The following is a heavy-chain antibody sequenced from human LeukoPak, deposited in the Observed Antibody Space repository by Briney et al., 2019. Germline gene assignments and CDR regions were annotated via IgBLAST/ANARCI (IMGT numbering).Heavy chain of an antibody. J-gene: IGHJ4*02. CDR3: AREPPNYGNDY. CDR2: ISSSSSSI. Sequence: GGSLRLSCAASGFTFSSYSMNWVRQAPGKGLEWVSYISSSSSSIYYADSVKGRFTISRDNAKNSLSLQMNSLRAEDTALYYCAREPPNYGNDYWGQGTLVTVSS. D-gene: IGHD3-10*01. CDR1: GFTFSSYS. V-gene: IGHV3-48*01.